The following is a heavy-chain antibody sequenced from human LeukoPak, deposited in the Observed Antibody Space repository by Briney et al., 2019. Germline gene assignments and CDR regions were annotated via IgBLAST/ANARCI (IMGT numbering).Heavy chain of an antibody. CDR1: GFTFSSYA. J-gene: IGHJ4*02. V-gene: IGHV3-23*01. D-gene: IGHD3-22*01. Sequence: GGSLRLSCAASGFTFSSYAMSWVRQAPGKGLEWVSAISGSGGSTYYADSVKGRFTISRDNSKNTLYLQINSLRAEDTAVYYCAKFSLYYDSSGYYYEALDYWGQGTLVTVSS. CDR2: ISGSGGST. CDR3: AKFSLYYDSSGYYYEALDY.